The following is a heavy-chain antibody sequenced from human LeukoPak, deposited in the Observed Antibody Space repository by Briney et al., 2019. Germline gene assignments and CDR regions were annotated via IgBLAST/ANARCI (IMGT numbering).Heavy chain of an antibody. V-gene: IGHV3-21*01. D-gene: IGHD3-10*01. J-gene: IGHJ4*02. CDR1: GFTFSSYS. CDR3: ARGSITMVQGVIIF. CDR2: ISSSSSYI. Sequence: GGSLRLSCAASGFTFSSYSMNWVRQAPGKGLEWVSSISSSSSYIYYVDSVKGRFTISRNNAKNSLYLQMNSLRAEDMAVYYCARGSITMVQGVIIFWGQGTLVTVSS.